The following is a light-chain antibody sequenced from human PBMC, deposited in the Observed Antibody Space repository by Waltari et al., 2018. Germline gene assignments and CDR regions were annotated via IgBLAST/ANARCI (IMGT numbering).Light chain of an antibody. CDR1: QSVLYTSNNKNY. V-gene: IGKV4-1*01. CDR2: WAS. J-gene: IGKJ1*01. Sequence: DIVMTQSPGSLAVSLGERATINCRSSQSVLYTSNNKNYLAWYQQKPGQPPKLLIYWASTRESGVPDRFSGSGSGADFTLTITNLLAEDVAVYYCQQYYTTPPTFGRGTKVEAK. CDR3: QQYYTTPPT.